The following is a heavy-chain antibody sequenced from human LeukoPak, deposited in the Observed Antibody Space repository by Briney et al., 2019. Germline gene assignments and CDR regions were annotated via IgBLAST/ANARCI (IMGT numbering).Heavy chain of an antibody. J-gene: IGHJ4*02. Sequence: SEKVSCKASGGTFISYAISWVRQAPGQGLEWMGGIIPIFGTANYAQKCQGRVTITADESTSTAYMELTSLRSEDTAVHYCARGRFLEWLLYHPTFDYWGQGTLVTVSS. CDR1: GGTFISYA. CDR2: IIPIFGTA. D-gene: IGHD3-3*01. CDR3: ARGRFLEWLLYHPTFDY. V-gene: IGHV1-69*13.